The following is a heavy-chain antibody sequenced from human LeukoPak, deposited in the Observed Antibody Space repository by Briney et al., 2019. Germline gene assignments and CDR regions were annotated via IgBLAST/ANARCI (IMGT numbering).Heavy chain of an antibody. CDR3: AKEGGTMFFDY. CDR1: GFTFDAYT. D-gene: IGHD3-9*01. J-gene: IGHJ4*02. Sequence: GGSLRLSCAGTGFTFDAYTMHWVRQAPGKGLEWVSLVSKDGINTFYADSVRGRFTVSRENRKNSLYLQMDSLRIEDTAFYFCAKEGGTMFFDYWGQGTLVTVSS. CDR2: VSKDGINT. V-gene: IGHV3-43*01.